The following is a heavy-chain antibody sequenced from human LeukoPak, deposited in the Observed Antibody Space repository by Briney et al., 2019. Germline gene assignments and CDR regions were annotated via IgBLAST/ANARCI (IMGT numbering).Heavy chain of an antibody. CDR1: GYSFSNYV. D-gene: IGHD3-10*01. CDR2: ISIFNGNT. J-gene: IGHJ4*02. V-gene: IGHV1-18*01. CDR3: TRRRYGSGSYHDY. Sequence: ASVKVSCKASGYSFSNYVLTWVRQAPGQGLEWMGQISIFNGNTKYAQKLQGRVTMTTDIPTTTAYMELRSLRSDDTAVYYCTRRRYGSGSYHDYWGQGTLVTVSS.